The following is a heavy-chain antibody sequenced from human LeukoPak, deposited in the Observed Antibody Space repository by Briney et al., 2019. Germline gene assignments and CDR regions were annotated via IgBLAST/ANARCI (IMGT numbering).Heavy chain of an antibody. V-gene: IGHV4-39*07. J-gene: IGHJ4*02. D-gene: IGHD6-19*01. Sequence: SETLSLTCTVSGGSISSSSYYWGWIRQPPGKGLEWIGRIYTSGSTNYNPSLKSRVTISVDTSKNQFSLKLSSVTAADTAVYYCARSGIAVADNFDYWGQGTLVTVSS. CDR2: IYTSGST. CDR3: ARSGIAVADNFDY. CDR1: GGSISSSSYY.